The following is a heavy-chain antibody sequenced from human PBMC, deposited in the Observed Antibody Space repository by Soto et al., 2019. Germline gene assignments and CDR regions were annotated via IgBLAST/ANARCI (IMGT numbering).Heavy chain of an antibody. CDR3: ARDSSSHYYGMDV. CDR2: ISYDGSNK. J-gene: IGHJ6*02. V-gene: IGHV3-30-3*01. Sequence: GGSLRLSCAASGFTFSSYAMHWVRQAPGKGLEWVAVISYDGSNKYYADSAKGRFTISRDNSKNTLYLQMNSLRAEDTAVYYCARDSSSHYYGMDVWGQGTTVTVSS. CDR1: GFTFSSYA. D-gene: IGHD2-15*01.